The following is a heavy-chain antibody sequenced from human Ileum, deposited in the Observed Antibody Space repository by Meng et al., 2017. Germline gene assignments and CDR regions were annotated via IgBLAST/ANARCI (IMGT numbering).Heavy chain of an antibody. CDR1: GFPLSDYL. J-gene: IGHJ4*02. V-gene: IGHV3-21*01. CDR2: ISPDSSST. D-gene: IGHD3-10*01. CDR3: ARSNYYGAGGLNSHDY. Sequence: ELQWVESGGVLVKPGGSLRLSCAASGFPLSDYLMDWVRQAPGKGLEWVSLISPDSSSTHYADSVRGRFTVSRDNAKNSLYLQMNSLSVEDTAVYYCARSNYYGAGGLNSHDYWGQGTLVTVSS.